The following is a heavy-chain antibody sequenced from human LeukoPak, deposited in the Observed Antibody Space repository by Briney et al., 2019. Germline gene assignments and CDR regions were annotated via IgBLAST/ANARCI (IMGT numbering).Heavy chain of an antibody. CDR3: ARENDYDSSGSFDY. J-gene: IGHJ4*02. CDR1: GGSVSSGSYY. CDR2: IYYSGST. Sequence: SETLSLTCTVSGGSVSSGSYYWSWIRQPPGKGLEWIGYIYYSGSTNYNPSLKSRVTISVDTPKNQFSLKLSSVTAADTAVYYCARENDYDSSGSFDYWGQGTLVTVSS. D-gene: IGHD3-22*01. V-gene: IGHV4-61*01.